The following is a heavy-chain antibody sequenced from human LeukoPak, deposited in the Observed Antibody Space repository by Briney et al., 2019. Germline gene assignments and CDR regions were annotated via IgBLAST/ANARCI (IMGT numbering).Heavy chain of an antibody. J-gene: IGHJ4*02. CDR1: GFTFSTNT. V-gene: IGHV3-21*01. CDR3: ARDGYGDDGGYFDY. Sequence: GGSLRLSCAASGFTFSTNTMRWVRQAPGKVLEWVSSISTRGSYIYSADSVKGRFTISRDNSKNAQYLQMSRLRAEDTAVYYCARDGYGDDGGYFDYWGQGTLVTVSS. D-gene: IGHD4-23*01. CDR2: ISTRGSYI.